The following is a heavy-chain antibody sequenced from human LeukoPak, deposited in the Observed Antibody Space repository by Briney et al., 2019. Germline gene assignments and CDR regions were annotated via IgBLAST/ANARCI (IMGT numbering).Heavy chain of an antibody. Sequence: PSETLSLTCAVYGGSFSGYYWSWIRQPPGKGLEWIGEINHSGSTNYNPSLKSRVTISVDTSKNQFSLKLSSVTAADTAVYYCARYIAAAGKGSRMRYFDLWGRGTLVTVSS. J-gene: IGHJ2*01. CDR1: GGSFSGYY. D-gene: IGHD6-13*01. CDR3: ARYIAAAGKGSRMRYFDL. CDR2: INHSGST. V-gene: IGHV4-34*01.